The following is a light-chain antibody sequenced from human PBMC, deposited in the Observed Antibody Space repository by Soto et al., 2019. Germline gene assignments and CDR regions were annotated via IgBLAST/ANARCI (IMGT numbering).Light chain of an antibody. CDR2: EVS. CDR3: SSFASSSTWV. CDR1: SSDVGGYNY. Sequence: QSVLTQPASVSGSPGQSLTLSCTGTSSDVGGYNYVSWYQQHPGKAPKLMISEVSNRPSGVSNRFSGSKSGNTASLTISGLQAEDEADYYCSSFASSSTWVFGGGTQLTVL. V-gene: IGLV2-14*01. J-gene: IGLJ3*02.